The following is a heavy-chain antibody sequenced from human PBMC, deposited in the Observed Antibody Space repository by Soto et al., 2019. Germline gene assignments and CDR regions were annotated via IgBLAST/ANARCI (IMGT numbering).Heavy chain of an antibody. V-gene: IGHV4-34*01. D-gene: IGHD3-10*01. CDR2: INHSGST. Sequence: SETLSLTXAVYGGSFSGYYWSWIRQPPGKGLEWIGEINHSGSTNYNPSLKSRVTISVDTSKNQFSLKLSSVTAADTAVYYCARVLGDYYGSGSYYRRGGKYYYYYGMDVWGQGTTVTVSS. J-gene: IGHJ6*02. CDR3: ARVLGDYYGSGSYYRRGGKYYYYYGMDV. CDR1: GGSFSGYY.